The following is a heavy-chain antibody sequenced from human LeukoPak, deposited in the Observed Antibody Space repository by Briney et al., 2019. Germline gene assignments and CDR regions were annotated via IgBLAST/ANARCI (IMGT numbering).Heavy chain of an antibody. CDR2: IYYSGST. D-gene: IGHD3-22*01. CDR1: GGSISSYY. Sequence: SETLSLTCTVSGGSISSYYWGWIRQPPGKELEWIGSIYYSGSTYYNPSLKSRVTISVDTSKNQFSLKLSSVTAADTAVYYCARSMIPDYWGQGTLVTVSS. CDR3: ARSMIPDY. V-gene: IGHV4-39*01. J-gene: IGHJ4*02.